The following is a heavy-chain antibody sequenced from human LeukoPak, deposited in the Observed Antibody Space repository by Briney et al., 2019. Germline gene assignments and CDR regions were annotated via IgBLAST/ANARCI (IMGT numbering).Heavy chain of an antibody. D-gene: IGHD2-15*01. J-gene: IGHJ5*02. CDR3: ASSMRDCSGGSCHVGWFDP. Sequence: GASLRLSCAASGFTFSSSVMHWVRQAPGKGLEWVAGYSGDGNNKYYVDSVKGRFTISRDNSKNTLYLQMNSLRAEDTAVYYCASSMRDCSGGSCHVGWFDPWGQGTLVSVSS. CDR2: YSGDGNNK. V-gene: IGHV3-30*03. CDR1: GFTFSSSV.